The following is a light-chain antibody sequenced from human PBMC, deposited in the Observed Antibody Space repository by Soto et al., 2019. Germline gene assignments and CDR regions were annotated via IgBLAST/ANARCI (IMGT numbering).Light chain of an antibody. Sequence: QSVLTQPPSVSGAPGQRVTISCTGSSYNIGAGYDVHWYQQFPGTAPKLLIYDNSNRPSGVPDRFSGSKSGTSASLAITGLQAEDEADYYCQSYDSSLSVYVFGTGTKVTVL. CDR2: DNS. CDR3: QSYDSSLSVYV. CDR1: SYNIGAGYD. J-gene: IGLJ1*01. V-gene: IGLV1-40*01.